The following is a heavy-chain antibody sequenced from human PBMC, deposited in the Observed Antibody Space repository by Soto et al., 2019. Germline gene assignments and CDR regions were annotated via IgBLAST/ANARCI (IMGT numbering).Heavy chain of an antibody. J-gene: IGHJ6*03. D-gene: IGHD3-10*01. V-gene: IGHV4-59*01. CDR3: ASGWFGNYYYYYMDV. CDR2: IYYSGST. CDR1: GGSISSYY. Sequence: ETLSLTCTVSGGSISSYYWSWIRQPPGKGLEWIGYIYYSGSTNYNPSLKSRVTISVDTSKNQFSLKLSSVTAADTAVYYCASGWFGNYYYYYMDVWGKGTTVTVSS.